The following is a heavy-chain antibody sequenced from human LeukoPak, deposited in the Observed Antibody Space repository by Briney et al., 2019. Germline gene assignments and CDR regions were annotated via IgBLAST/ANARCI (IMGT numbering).Heavy chain of an antibody. CDR2: INHSGST. CDR1: GGSFRGYY. CDR3: ASVSPYCSGGSCYFDY. D-gene: IGHD2-15*01. Sequence: SETLSLTCAVYGGSFRGYYWSWIRQPPGKGLEWIGEINHSGSTNYKPSLKSRVTISVDTSKNQFSQKLSSVTAADTAVYYCASVSPYCSGGSCYFDYWGQGTRVTVSS. J-gene: IGHJ4*02. V-gene: IGHV4-34*01.